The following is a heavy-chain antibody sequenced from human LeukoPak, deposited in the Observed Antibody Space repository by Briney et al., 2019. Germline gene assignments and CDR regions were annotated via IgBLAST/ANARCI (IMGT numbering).Heavy chain of an antibody. CDR3: ARKRVGGAVDV. D-gene: IGHD1-26*01. CDR1: GYSFSMYW. V-gene: IGHV5-51*01. CDR2: IYPSDSDT. J-gene: IGHJ6*04. Sequence: GESLQISCKGSGYSFSMYWIGWVRQMPGKGLEWMGLIYPSDSDTRYSPSFRGQVTISADKSISTAYLQWSSLKASDTAMYYCARKRVGGAVDVWGTGTTVTVSS.